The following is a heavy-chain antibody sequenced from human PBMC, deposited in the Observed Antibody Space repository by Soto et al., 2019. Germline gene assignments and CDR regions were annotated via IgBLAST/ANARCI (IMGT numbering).Heavy chain of an antibody. J-gene: IGHJ6*02. Sequence: ASVKVSCKASGGTFSSYAISWVRQAPGQGLEWTGGIIPIFGTANYAQKFQGRVTITADKSTSTAYMELSSLRSEDTAVYYCARGYCSSTSCSRMDVWGQGTTVTVSS. CDR1: GGTFSSYA. CDR3: ARGYCSSTSCSRMDV. V-gene: IGHV1-69*06. D-gene: IGHD2-2*01. CDR2: IIPIFGTA.